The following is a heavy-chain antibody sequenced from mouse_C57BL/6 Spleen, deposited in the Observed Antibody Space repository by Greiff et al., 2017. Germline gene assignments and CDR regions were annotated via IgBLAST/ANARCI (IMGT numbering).Heavy chain of an antibody. CDR2: IYPTDGST. V-gene: IGHV1-85*01. CDR3: ARVEGSWYLDD. Sequence: QVQLQQSGPELVKPGASVKLSCKASGYTFTSYDINWVKQRPGQGLEWIGWIYPTDGSTKYNEKFKGKATLTVDTSSSTAYMELNSLTSEDSAVDFWARVEGSWYLDDWGTGTTVTVSS. D-gene: IGHD3-3*01. J-gene: IGHJ1*03. CDR1: GYTFTSYD.